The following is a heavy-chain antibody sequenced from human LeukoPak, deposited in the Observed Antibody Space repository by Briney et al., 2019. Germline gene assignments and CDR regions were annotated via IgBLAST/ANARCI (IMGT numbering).Heavy chain of an antibody. CDR3: ARDPGVKMATILKLAYYFDC. J-gene: IGHJ4*02. CDR2: ISFDGSNK. V-gene: IGHV3-30*04. Sequence: GGSLRLSCAASGFTFSKYAMHWVRQAPGKGLEWVALISFDGSNKKYADSVKGRFTISRDNSKNTLYLQMNSLRAEDAAVYYCARDPGVKMATILKLAYYFDCWGQGTLVTVSS. D-gene: IGHD5-24*01. CDR1: GFTFSKYA.